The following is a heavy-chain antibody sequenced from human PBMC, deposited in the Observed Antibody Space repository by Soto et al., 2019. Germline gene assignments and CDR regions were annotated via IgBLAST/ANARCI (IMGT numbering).Heavy chain of an antibody. CDR3: ARDQGSDYIWGSYRPRGYYYYYYYMDV. J-gene: IGHJ6*03. V-gene: IGHV1-3*01. Sequence: ASVKVSCKASGYTFTSYAIHWVRQAPGQRLEWMGWINAGNGNTKYSQKFQGRVTITRDTSASTAYMELSSLRSEDTAVYYCARDQGSDYIWGSYRPRGYYYYYYYMDVWGKGTTVTVSS. D-gene: IGHD3-16*02. CDR2: INAGNGNT. CDR1: GYTFTSYA.